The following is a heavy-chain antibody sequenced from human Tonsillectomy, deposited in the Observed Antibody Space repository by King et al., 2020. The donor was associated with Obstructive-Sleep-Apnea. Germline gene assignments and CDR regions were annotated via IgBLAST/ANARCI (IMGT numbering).Heavy chain of an antibody. CDR3: AGYCSGGSCYFHDAFDI. V-gene: IGHV3-7*01. CDR1: GFTFSNYW. CDR2: IKQDGSEK. D-gene: IGHD2-15*01. J-gene: IGHJ3*02. Sequence: VQLVESGGGLVQPGGSLRLSCAASGFTFSNYWMSWVSQAPGKGLEWVANIKQDGSEKYYVDSLMGRFTIPRDNAKNSLYLQINSLRAEDTAVYYCAGYCSGGSCYFHDAFDIWGQGTMVTVSS.